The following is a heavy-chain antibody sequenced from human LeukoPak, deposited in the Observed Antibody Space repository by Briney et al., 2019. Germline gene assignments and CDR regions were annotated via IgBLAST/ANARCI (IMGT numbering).Heavy chain of an antibody. Sequence: GGSLRLSCAASGFTFSSYWMHWVRQAPGKGLVWVSRINGDGSSTRYADSVKGRFTISRDNAKNTLYLKMNSLRVSETAVYYCARDMGTVTTIPFDDWSQRTLVTV. CDR2: INGDGSST. V-gene: IGHV3-74*01. J-gene: IGHJ4*02. CDR1: GFTFSSYW. CDR3: ARDMGTVTTIPFDD. D-gene: IGHD4-17*01.